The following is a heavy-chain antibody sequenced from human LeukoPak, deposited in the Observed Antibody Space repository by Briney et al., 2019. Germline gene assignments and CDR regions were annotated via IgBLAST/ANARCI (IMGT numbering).Heavy chain of an antibody. J-gene: IGHJ4*02. CDR3: ARDLNWETY. V-gene: IGHV3-23*01. Sequence: GGSLRLSCAASGFTFSSYAMSWVRQAPGKGLEWVSVMSGSGGSTYYADSVKGRFTISRDNSKNTLYLQMNSLRVEDTAVYYCARDLNWETYWGQGTLVSVSS. D-gene: IGHD7-27*01. CDR2: MSGSGGST. CDR1: GFTFSSYA.